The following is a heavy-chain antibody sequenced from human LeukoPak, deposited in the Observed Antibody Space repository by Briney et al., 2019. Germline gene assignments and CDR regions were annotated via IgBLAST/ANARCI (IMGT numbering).Heavy chain of an antibody. V-gene: IGHV3-7*01. CDR3: AKSTDSPGNS. J-gene: IGHJ4*02. CDR1: GSTFSTYW. Sequence: GGSLRLSCVASGSTFSTYWMSWVRQAPGKGLEWVANLKQDGSVKHYVDSVKGRFTISRDNAKNSLYLQMTNLRAEDTAVYYCAKSTDSPGNSWGQGTLITVSS. D-gene: IGHD4-23*01. CDR2: LKQDGSVK.